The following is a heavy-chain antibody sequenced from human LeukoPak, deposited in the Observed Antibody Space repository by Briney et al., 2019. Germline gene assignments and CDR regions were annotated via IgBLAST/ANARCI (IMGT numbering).Heavy chain of an antibody. J-gene: IGHJ4*02. CDR3: TKDIGYFDY. V-gene: IGHV3-15*01. CDR1: GFTFSKAW. Sequence: GGSLRLSCAASGFTFSKAWMSWVRQAPGKGLEWVGRFKSKTDGGTTDYAAPVKGRFIVSRDDSKNTLYLQMNSLRTEDTAVYFCTKDIGYFDYWGQGSLVTVSS. CDR2: FKSKTDGGTT.